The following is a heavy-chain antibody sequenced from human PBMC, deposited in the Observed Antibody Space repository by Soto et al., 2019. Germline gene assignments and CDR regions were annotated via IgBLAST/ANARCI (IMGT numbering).Heavy chain of an antibody. CDR3: ARDVSVLYQLLVEVALYGMDV. CDR2: ISAYNGNT. D-gene: IGHD2-2*01. Sequence: ASVKVSCKASGGTFSSYTISWARQAPGQGLEWMGWISAYNGNTNYAQKLQGRVTMTTDTSTSTAYMELRSLRSDDTAVYYCARDVSVLYQLLVEVALYGMDVWGQGTTVTVSS. V-gene: IGHV1-18*01. J-gene: IGHJ6*02. CDR1: GGTFSSYT.